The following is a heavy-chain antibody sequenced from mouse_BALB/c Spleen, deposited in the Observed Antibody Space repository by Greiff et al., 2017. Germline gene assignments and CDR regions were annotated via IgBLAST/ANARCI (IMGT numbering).Heavy chain of an antibody. CDR1: GYSITSDYA. V-gene: IGHV3-2*02. CDR3: ARGAYYYGSSPFAY. J-gene: IGHJ3*01. CDR2: ISYSGST. D-gene: IGHD1-1*01. Sequence: EVKLMESGPGLVKPSQSLSLTCTVTGYSITSDYAWNWIRQFPGNKLEWMGYISYSGSTSYNPSLKSRISITRDTSKNQFFLQLNSVTTEDTATYYCARGAYYYGSSPFAYWGQGTLVTVSA.